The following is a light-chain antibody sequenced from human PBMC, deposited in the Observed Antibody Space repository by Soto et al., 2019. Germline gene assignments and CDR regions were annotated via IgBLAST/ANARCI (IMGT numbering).Light chain of an antibody. Sequence: DIVMTQSPKSLAVSLGERATINCKSSQSVLYSSNNKNYLAWYQQKPGQPPKLLIYWASTRESGVPDRFSGSGSGTDFTLTISSLQAEDVAVYYCQQYYSTPWTFGQVGKVDI. CDR2: WAS. CDR3: QQYYSTPWT. J-gene: IGKJ1*01. CDR1: QSVLYSSNNKNY. V-gene: IGKV4-1*01.